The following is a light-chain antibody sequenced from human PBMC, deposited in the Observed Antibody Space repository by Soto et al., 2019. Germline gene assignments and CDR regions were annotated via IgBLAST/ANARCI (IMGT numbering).Light chain of an antibody. V-gene: IGLV2-14*01. CDR2: EVS. Sequence: QSALTQPASVSGSPGQSITISCTGTSSDVGAYNYVSWYQQHPDKAPKLIIYEVSNRPSGVSNRFSGSKSGNTASLTISGLQAEDEADYYCNSYASSSARVFGGGTKVTVL. CDR3: NSYASSSARV. CDR1: SSDVGAYNY. J-gene: IGLJ3*02.